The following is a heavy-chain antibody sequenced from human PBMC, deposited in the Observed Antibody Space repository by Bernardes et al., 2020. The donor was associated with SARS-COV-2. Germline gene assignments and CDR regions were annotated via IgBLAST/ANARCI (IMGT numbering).Heavy chain of an antibody. CDR3: AKEGVPRGWYSGVPLCY. Sequence: SETLSLTCTVSGDSMSGYYWTWIRQPAGKGLEWIGRIHSSGNTNYNPSLKSRVALSLDTSKKQFSLRLDSVTAADTAVYYCAKEGVPRGWYSGVPLCYWGQGTLVTVSS. CDR2: IHSSGNT. CDR1: GDSMSGYY. D-gene: IGHD6-19*01. V-gene: IGHV4-4*07. J-gene: IGHJ4*02.